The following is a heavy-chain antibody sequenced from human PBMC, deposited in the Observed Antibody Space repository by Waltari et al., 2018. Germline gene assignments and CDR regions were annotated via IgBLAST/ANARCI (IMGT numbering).Heavy chain of an antibody. Sequence: QVQLVQSGAELKKPGASMKVSCTAYGYIFTGFYMPWGRQAPGQGLDWIGRINPKSGASNSTQKYQGRVTMTRDTSISTAYMELTILRSDDTAVYYCAREGPEGLDFGGQGTLVTVSS. J-gene: IGHJ4*02. V-gene: IGHV1-2*06. CDR1: GYIFTGFY. CDR3: AREGPEGLDF. CDR2: INPKSGAS.